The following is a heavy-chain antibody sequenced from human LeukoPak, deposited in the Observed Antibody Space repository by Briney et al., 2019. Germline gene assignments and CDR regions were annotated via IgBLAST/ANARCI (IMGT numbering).Heavy chain of an antibody. CDR2: ISAYNGNT. D-gene: IGHD1-14*01. Sequence: ASVKVSCKASGYTFTSYGISWVRQAPGQGLEWMGWISAYNGNTNYAQKLQGRVTMTTDKSTSTAYMELRSLRSDDTAVYYRARHTWNHDYENWFDPWGQGTLVTVSS. CDR3: ARHTWNHDYENWFDP. J-gene: IGHJ5*02. V-gene: IGHV1-18*01. CDR1: GYTFTSYG.